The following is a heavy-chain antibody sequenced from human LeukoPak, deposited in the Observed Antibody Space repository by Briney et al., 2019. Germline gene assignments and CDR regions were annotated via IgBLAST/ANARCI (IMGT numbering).Heavy chain of an antibody. D-gene: IGHD2-2*01. CDR1: GFTFSNYG. V-gene: IGHV3-33*08. CDR2: IWYDGSNK. CDR3: ARDYGSSTSCYDY. Sequence: GRSLRLSCAASGFTFSNYGMHWVRQAPGKGLEWVAVIWYDGSNKYYADSVKGRFTISRDNSKNTLYLQMNSLRAEDTAVYYCARDYGSSTSCYDYWGQGTLVTVSS. J-gene: IGHJ4*02.